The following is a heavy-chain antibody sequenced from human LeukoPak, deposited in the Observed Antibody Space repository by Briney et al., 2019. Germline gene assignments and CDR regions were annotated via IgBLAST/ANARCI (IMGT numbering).Heavy chain of an antibody. CDR2: IYYSGST. V-gene: IGHV4-31*03. CDR1: GGSISSGGYY. CDR3: ARGPYRMFGELLQNNWFDP. D-gene: IGHD3-10*02. J-gene: IGHJ5*02. Sequence: SETLSLTCTVSGGSISSGGYYWSWIRQHPGKGLEWIGYIYYSGSTYYNPSLKSRVTISVDTSKNQFSLKLSSVTAADTAVYYCARGPYRMFGELLQNNWFDPWGQGTLVTVSS.